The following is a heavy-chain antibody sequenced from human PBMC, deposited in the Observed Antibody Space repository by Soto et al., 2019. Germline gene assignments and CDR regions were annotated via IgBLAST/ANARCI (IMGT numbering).Heavy chain of an antibody. CDR3: ARVEGITIFGYGDYYYGRDV. D-gene: IGHD3-3*01. CDR2: ISAYNGNT. Sequence: ASVKVSCKASGYTFTSYGISWVRQAPGQGLEWMGWISAYNGNTNYAQKLQGRVTMTTDTSTSTAYMELRSLRSDDTAVYYCARVEGITIFGYGDYYYGRDVRGQGPTVTV. J-gene: IGHJ6*02. V-gene: IGHV1-18*04. CDR1: GYTFTSYG.